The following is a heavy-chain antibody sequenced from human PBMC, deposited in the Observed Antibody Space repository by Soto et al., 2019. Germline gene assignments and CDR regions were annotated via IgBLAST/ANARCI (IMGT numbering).Heavy chain of an antibody. CDR1: GGTFSSYA. J-gene: IGHJ4*02. V-gene: IGHV1-69*13. CDR3: ARMGLANY. Sequence: SVKFSCKASGGTFSSYAISWVRQAPGQGLEWMGGIIPIFGTANYAQKFQGRVTITADESTSTAYMELSSLRSDDTAVYYCARMGLANYWGQGTLVTVSS. CDR2: IIPIFGTA.